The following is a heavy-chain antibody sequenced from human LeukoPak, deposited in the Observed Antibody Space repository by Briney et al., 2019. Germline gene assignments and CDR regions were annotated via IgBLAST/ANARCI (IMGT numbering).Heavy chain of an antibody. Sequence: GGSLRLSCAASGFTFSSYSMTWVRQAPGKGLEWVSYISSSSSTIYYADSVKGRFTISRDNAKNSLYLQMNNLRAEDTAVYYCARGVRTVDYWGQGTLVTVSS. CDR3: ARGVRTVDY. V-gene: IGHV3-48*04. D-gene: IGHD3-10*01. CDR1: GFTFSSYS. CDR2: ISSSSSTI. J-gene: IGHJ4*02.